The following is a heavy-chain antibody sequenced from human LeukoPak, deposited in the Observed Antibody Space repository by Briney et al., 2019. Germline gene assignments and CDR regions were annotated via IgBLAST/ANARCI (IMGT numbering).Heavy chain of an antibody. Sequence: SETLSLSCAVSGSSIDSGYYWGWIRQPPGKGLEWIGYIYHSGSTYYNPSLKSRVTISVDTSKNQFSLKLSSVTAADTAVYYCARAPLGPDAFDIWGQGTMVIVPS. CDR1: GSSIDSGYY. CDR2: IYHSGST. CDR3: ARAPLGPDAFDI. V-gene: IGHV4-38-2*01. J-gene: IGHJ3*02.